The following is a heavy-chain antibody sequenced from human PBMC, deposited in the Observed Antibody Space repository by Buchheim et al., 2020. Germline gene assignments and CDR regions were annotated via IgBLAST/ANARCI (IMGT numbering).Heavy chain of an antibody. V-gene: IGHV3-66*01. J-gene: IGHJ6*02. CDR3: ARNYGDYYDVYYYYGMDV. Sequence: EVQLVESGGGLVQPGGSLRLSCAASGFTVSSNYMSWVRQAPGKGLEWVSVIYSGGSTYYADSVKGRFTISRDNSKNTLYFQMNSLRAEDTAVYYCARNYGDYYDVYYYYGMDVWGQGTT. D-gene: IGHD4-17*01. CDR2: IYSGGST. CDR1: GFTVSSNY.